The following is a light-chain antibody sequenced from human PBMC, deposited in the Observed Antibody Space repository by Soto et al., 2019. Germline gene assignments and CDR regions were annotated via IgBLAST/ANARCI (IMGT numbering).Light chain of an antibody. CDR1: QSVSSY. V-gene: IGKV3-11*01. CDR2: DAS. CDR3: QQRSNWPSYT. J-gene: IGKJ2*01. Sequence: EIVLTQSPATLSLSPGERATLSCRASQSVSSYLAWYQQKPGQAPRLLIYDASNRATGIPARFSGSGSGTDVTLTINSQEPEDFAVYYCQQRSNWPSYTFGQGTKLEIK.